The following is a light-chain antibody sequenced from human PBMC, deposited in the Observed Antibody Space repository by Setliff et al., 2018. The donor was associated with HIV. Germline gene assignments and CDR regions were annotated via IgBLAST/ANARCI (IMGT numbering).Light chain of an antibody. Sequence: QSALTQPASVSGSPGQSITFSCTGTSSDIGTYNYVSWYQQYPGKVPKLIIYDVKNRPSGISNRFSGSKSDNTASLTISGLQAEDEAHYYCDSYKIADSLYVFGPGTKVTVL. V-gene: IGLV2-14*03. CDR3: DSYKIADSLYV. CDR1: SSDIGTYNY. J-gene: IGLJ1*01. CDR2: DVK.